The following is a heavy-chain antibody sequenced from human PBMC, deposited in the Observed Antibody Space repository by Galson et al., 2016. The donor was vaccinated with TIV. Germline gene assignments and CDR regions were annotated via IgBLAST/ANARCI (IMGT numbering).Heavy chain of an antibody. CDR2: VDPEGGQT. D-gene: IGHD2-8*01. Sequence: CKVSGYNFTDYYLHWMQQAPGQGFEWMGHVDPEGGQTKYAPKFQGRVTMTADTSTDTAYMELTSLRSEDTAIYYCTTVRLRGSGGMDVWGQGTTVIVSS. CDR3: TTVRLRGSGGMDV. V-gene: IGHV1-69-2*01. J-gene: IGHJ6*02. CDR1: GYNFTDYY.